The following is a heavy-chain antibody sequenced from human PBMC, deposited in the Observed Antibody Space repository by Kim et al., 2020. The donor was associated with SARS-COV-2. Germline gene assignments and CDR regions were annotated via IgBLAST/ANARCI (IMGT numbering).Heavy chain of an antibody. Sequence: GGSLRLSCAASGFTFSDYYMSWIRQAPGKGLEWVSYISSSGSTIYYADSVKGRFTISRDNAKNSLYLQMNSLRAEDTAVYYCARELNEGIAAAANHVYYYYDGMDVWGQGTTVTVSS. CDR3: ARELNEGIAAAANHVYYYYDGMDV. CDR2: ISSSGSTI. D-gene: IGHD6-13*01. J-gene: IGHJ6*02. V-gene: IGHV3-11*01. CDR1: GFTFSDYY.